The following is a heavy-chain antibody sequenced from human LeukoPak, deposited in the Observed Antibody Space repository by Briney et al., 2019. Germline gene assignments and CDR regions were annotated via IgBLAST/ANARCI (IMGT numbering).Heavy chain of an antibody. Sequence: PSETLSLTCAVYGGSFSGYYWSWIRQPPGKGLEWIGEINHSGSTNYNPSLKGRVTVSVDTSKNQFSLKLSSVTAADTAVYYCARGRYGNYYYYYMDVWGKGTTVTVSS. CDR1: GGSFSGYY. CDR3: ARGRYGNYYYYYMDV. J-gene: IGHJ6*03. V-gene: IGHV4-34*01. CDR2: INHSGST. D-gene: IGHD1-1*01.